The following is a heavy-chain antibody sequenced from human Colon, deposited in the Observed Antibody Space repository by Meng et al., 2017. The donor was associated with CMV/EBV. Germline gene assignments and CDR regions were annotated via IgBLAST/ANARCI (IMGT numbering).Heavy chain of an antibody. CDR2: IRYDGSNK. CDR3: AKDQPASGNYPSYFDY. J-gene: IGHJ4*02. D-gene: IGHD1-26*01. CDR1: GFSFSSYG. V-gene: IGHV3-30*02. Sequence: GGSLRLSCAASGFSFSSYGMHWVRQAPGKGLEWVTFIRYDGSNKYYGDSVKGRFTISRDNSKNTMYLQMNSLRAEDTAVYYCAKDQPASGNYPSYFDYWGQGTLVTVSS.